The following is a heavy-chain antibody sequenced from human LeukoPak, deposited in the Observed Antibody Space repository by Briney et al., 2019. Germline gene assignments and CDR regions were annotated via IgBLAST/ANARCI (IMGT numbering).Heavy chain of an antibody. V-gene: IGHV4-39*01. J-gene: IGHJ4*02. CDR1: GGSISRSNYY. CDR2: IYYSGST. Sequence: SETLSLTCSASGGSISRSNYYWAWIRQPPGKELEWIGSIYYSGSTSYNPSLKSRVTISVDTSKNQFSLKLGSVTAADTAVYYCARNASDSGTTYFDYWGQGTLVIVSS. CDR3: ARNASDSGTTYFDY. D-gene: IGHD1-26*01.